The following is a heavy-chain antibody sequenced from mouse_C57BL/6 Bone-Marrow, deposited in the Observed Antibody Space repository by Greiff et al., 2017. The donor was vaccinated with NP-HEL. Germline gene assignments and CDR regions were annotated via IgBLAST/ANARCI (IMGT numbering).Heavy chain of an antibody. D-gene: IGHD1-1*01. J-gene: IGHJ1*03. Sequence: QVQLQQPGAELVMPGASVKLSCKASGYTFTSYWMHWVKQRPGQGLEWIGEIDPSDSYTNYNQKFKGKSTLTVDKSSSTAYMKLSSLTSEDSAVYYCARERITTVVARYWYFDVWGTGTTVTVSS. CDR3: ARERITTVVARYWYFDV. CDR1: GYTFTSYW. CDR2: IDPSDSYT. V-gene: IGHV1-69*01.